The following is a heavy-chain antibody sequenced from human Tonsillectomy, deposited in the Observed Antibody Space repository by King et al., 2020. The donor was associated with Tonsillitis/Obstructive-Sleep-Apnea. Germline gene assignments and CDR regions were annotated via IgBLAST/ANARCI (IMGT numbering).Heavy chain of an antibody. CDR1: VGSISSSSYY. CDR3: ASPYYDFWSGYYCFDY. CDR2: IYYSGST. Sequence: QLQESGPGLVKPSETLSLTCTVSVGSISSSSYYWGWIRQPPGKGLEWIGSIYYSGSTYYNPSLKSRVTISVDTSKNQFSLKLSSVTAADTAVYYCASPYYDFWSGYYCFDYWGQGTLVTVSS. J-gene: IGHJ4*02. D-gene: IGHD3-3*01. V-gene: IGHV4-39*01.